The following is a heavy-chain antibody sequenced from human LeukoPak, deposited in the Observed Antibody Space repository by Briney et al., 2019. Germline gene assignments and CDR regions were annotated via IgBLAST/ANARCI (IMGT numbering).Heavy chain of an antibody. Sequence: SETLSLTCTVSGGSISSYYWSWIRQPAGKGPEWIGRIYTSGSTNYNPSLKSRVTMSVDTSKNQFSLKLSSVTAADTAVYYCAKDGWNDVWFDPWGQGTLVTVSS. CDR2: IYTSGST. CDR3: AKDGWNDVWFDP. J-gene: IGHJ5*02. V-gene: IGHV4-4*07. CDR1: GGSISSYY. D-gene: IGHD1-1*01.